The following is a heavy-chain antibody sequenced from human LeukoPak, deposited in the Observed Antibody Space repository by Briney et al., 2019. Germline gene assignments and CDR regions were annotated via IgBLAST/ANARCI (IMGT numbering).Heavy chain of an antibody. CDR2: INPNSGGT. D-gene: IGHD6-6*01. V-gene: IGHV1-2*02. CDR1: GYTFTGYY. CDR3: ARDRGGSSGNDY. J-gene: IGHJ4*02. Sequence: ASVKVSCKASGYTFTGYYMHWVRQASGQGLEWMGWINPNSGGTNYAQKFQGRVTMTRDTSISTAYMELSRLRSDDTAVYYCARDRGGSSGNDYWGQGTLVTVSS.